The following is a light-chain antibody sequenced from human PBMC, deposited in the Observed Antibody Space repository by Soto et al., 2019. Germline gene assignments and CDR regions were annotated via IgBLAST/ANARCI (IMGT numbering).Light chain of an antibody. Sequence: DIQMPQSPYTLSASVGDRFTITCLASQSISSWLAWYQQKPGKAPKLLIYDASSLESGVPSRFSGSGSGTEFTLTISSLQPDDFATYYCQQYNSYRWTFGQGTKVDI. CDR1: QSISSW. V-gene: IGKV1-5*01. J-gene: IGKJ1*01. CDR3: QQYNSYRWT. CDR2: DAS.